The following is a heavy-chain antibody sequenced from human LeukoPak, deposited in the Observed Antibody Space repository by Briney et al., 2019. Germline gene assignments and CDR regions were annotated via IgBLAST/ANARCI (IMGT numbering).Heavy chain of an antibody. CDR2: ISAYNGNT. Sequence: GASVKVSCKASGYTFTSYGISWVRQAPGQGLEWMGWISAYNGNTNYAQKLQGRVTMTTNTSTNTAYMELRSLRSDDTAVYYCARGSAVDYDFWSGYSGGDFDYWDQGTLVTVSS. D-gene: IGHD3-3*01. CDR1: GYTFTSYG. J-gene: IGHJ4*02. CDR3: ARGSAVDYDFWSGYSGGDFDY. V-gene: IGHV1-18*01.